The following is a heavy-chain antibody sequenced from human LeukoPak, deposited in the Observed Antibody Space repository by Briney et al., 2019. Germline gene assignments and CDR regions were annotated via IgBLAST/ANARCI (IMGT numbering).Heavy chain of an antibody. V-gene: IGHV4-4*02. D-gene: IGHD2-2*01. J-gene: IGHJ4*02. Sequence: SGTLSLTCAVSGGSISSSNWWSWVRQPPGKGLEWIGEIYHSGSTNYNPSLKRRVTISVDKSKNQFSLKLSSVTAADTAVYYCARFYARGRFDYWGQGTLVTVSS. CDR1: GGSISSSNW. CDR3: ARFYARGRFDY. CDR2: IYHSGST.